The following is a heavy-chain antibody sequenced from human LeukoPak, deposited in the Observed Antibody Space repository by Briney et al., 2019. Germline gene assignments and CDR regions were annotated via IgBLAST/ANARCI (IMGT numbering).Heavy chain of an antibody. CDR3: ARLVGDRTIYDY. Sequence: GGSLRLSCAASRFTFNTYWMSWVRQAPGKGLEWVATIKRDGSEKYYVDPVKGRFTISRDNTKNSLYLQMNSLRDEDTAVYYCARLVGDRTIYDYWGQGALVTVSS. V-gene: IGHV3-7*01. CDR1: RFTFNTYW. D-gene: IGHD1-26*01. CDR2: IKRDGSEK. J-gene: IGHJ4*02.